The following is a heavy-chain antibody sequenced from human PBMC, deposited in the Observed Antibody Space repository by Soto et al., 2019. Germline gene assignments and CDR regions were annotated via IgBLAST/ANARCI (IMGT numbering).Heavy chain of an antibody. Sequence: SQTLSLTCGISGDSVSRKTAAWNWIRQSSSRGLEWLGRTYYTSKWYYDYASSVKSRISINSDTSKNQVSLQLNFVTPEDTAIYYCARGNYYYYGMDVWGQGTTVTVSS. CDR3: ARGNYYYYGMDV. V-gene: IGHV6-1*01. J-gene: IGHJ6*01. CDR1: GDSVSRKTAA. CDR2: TYYTSKWYY.